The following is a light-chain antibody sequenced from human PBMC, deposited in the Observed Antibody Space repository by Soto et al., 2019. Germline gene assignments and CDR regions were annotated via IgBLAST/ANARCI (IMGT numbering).Light chain of an antibody. CDR2: SNN. CDR3: AAWDDILNGYV. V-gene: IGLV1-44*01. CDR1: SSNIGSNT. J-gene: IGLJ1*01. Sequence: QSVLTQPPSASGTPGQRVTISCSGSSSNIGSNTVNWYQQLPGTAPKLLIYSNNQRPSGVPDRCSGSKYGTSASLAISGLQSEDEADYYCAAWDDILNGYVFGTGTKLTVL.